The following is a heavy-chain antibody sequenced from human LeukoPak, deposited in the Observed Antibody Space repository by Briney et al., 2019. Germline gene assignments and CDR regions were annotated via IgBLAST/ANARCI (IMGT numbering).Heavy chain of an antibody. J-gene: IGHJ4*02. Sequence: GGSLRLSCAASGFTFSSYTMNWVRQAPGKGLEWVSKISSSSSTIYYADSVKGRFTISRDNAKNSLYLQMNSLRAEDTAVYYCARDTVGAPYYFDYWGQGTLVTVSS. CDR3: ARDTVGAPYYFDY. CDR1: GFTFSSYT. V-gene: IGHV3-48*01. D-gene: IGHD1-26*01. CDR2: ISSSSSTI.